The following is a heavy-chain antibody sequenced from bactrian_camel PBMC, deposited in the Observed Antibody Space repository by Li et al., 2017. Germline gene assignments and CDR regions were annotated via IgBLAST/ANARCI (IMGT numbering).Heavy chain of an antibody. D-gene: IGHD2*01. J-gene: IGHJ4*01. CDR3: AARYSGSYYPYPPGNY. V-gene: IGHV3S31*01. CDR2: INSGGSTT. CDR1: GFAFSTYA. Sequence: VQLVESGGGLVQPGGSLRLSCAASGFAFSTYALSWVRQAPGKGLEWVSGINSGGSTTYYADSMKGRFTISRDNAKNTLYLQLNSLKTEDTAMYYCAARYSGSYYPYPPGNYWGQGTQVTVS.